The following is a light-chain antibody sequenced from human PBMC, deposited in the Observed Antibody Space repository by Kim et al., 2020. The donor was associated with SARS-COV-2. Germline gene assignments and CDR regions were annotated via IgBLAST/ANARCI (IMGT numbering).Light chain of an antibody. CDR3: YSAADNNWV. J-gene: IGLJ3*02. V-gene: IGLV3-27*01. Sequence: SVSPGQTARITCAGDVLAKKYARWFQQKPGQAPVLVIYKDSERPSGIPERFSGSSSGTTVTLTISGAQVDDEADYYCYSAADNNWVFGGGTKLTVL. CDR2: KDS. CDR1: VLAKKY.